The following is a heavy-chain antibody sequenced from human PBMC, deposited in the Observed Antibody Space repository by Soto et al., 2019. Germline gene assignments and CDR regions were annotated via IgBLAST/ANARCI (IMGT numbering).Heavy chain of an antibody. V-gene: IGHV3-53*01. CDR3: AGRLTKAASLDY. Sequence: GGSLRLSCAASGFTVSNNHMTWVRQAAGKGLELVSFVHGGGSTSYADSVKGRFTISRDNSKNTLYLQMDSLRAEDTAIYYCAGRLTKAASLDYWGRGTLVTVAS. D-gene: IGHD3-16*01. J-gene: IGHJ4*02. CDR2: VHGGGST. CDR1: GFTVSNNH.